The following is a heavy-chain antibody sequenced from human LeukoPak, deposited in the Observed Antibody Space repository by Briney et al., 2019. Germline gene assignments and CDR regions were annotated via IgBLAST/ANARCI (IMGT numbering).Heavy chain of an antibody. D-gene: IGHD3-10*01. CDR2: INPNSGGT. CDR1: GYTFTGYY. Sequence: ASVKVSCKASGYTFTGYYMHWVRQAPGQGLEWMGRINPNSGGTNYAQKFQGRVTMTGDTSISTAYMELSRLRSDDTAVYYCAILGFGGREGSFDYWGQGTLVTVSS. J-gene: IGHJ4*02. CDR3: AILGFGGREGSFDY. V-gene: IGHV1-2*06.